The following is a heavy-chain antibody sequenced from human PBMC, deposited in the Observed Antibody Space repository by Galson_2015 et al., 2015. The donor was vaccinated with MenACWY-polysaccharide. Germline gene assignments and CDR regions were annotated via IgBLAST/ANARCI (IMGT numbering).Heavy chain of an antibody. V-gene: IGHV4-38-2*01. CDR2: IFHSGTT. D-gene: IGHD1-26*01. CDR1: DYSIRSGYF. Sequence: ETLSLACAVSDYSIRSGYFWGWIRQPPGKGLEWIASIFHSGTTYYNPSITSRVTISVDTSKNQFSLKLSSVTAADTAVYYCARVEKYSGSFYILYWGQGTLVTVSS. CDR3: ARVEKYSGSFYILY. J-gene: IGHJ4*02.